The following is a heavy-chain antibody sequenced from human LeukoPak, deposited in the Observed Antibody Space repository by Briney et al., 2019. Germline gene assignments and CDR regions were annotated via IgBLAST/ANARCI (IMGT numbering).Heavy chain of an antibody. D-gene: IGHD4-17*01. Sequence: SETLSLTCTVSGGSFSGYYWSWVRQPPGKGGEWIGEINHSGSTNYNPSLKSRVTISVDTSKNQFSLKLSSVTAADTAVYYCARARDYARWYFDYWGQGTLVTVSS. CDR1: GGSFSGYY. V-gene: IGHV4-34*01. J-gene: IGHJ4*02. CDR2: INHSGST. CDR3: ARARDYARWYFDY.